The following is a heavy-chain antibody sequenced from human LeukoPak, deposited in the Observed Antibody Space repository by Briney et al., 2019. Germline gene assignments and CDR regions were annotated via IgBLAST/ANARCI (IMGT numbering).Heavy chain of an antibody. CDR3: VGGPIAAAGEDY. CDR1: GFTFSSYS. CDR2: ISSSSSYI. V-gene: IGHV3-21*01. Sequence: VGPLRLSCAASGFTFSSYSMNWVRQAPGKGLEWVSSISSSSSYIYYADSVKGRFTISRDNAKNSLYLQMNSLRAEDTAVYYCVGGPIAAAGEDYWGQGILVTVSS. J-gene: IGHJ4*02. D-gene: IGHD6-13*01.